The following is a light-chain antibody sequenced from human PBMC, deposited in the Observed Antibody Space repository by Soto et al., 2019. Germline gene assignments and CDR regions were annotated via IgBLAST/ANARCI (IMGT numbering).Light chain of an antibody. CDR3: QQYNTFPWT. CDR2: KAS. J-gene: IGKJ1*01. V-gene: IGKV1-5*03. Sequence: DIQMTQSPSTLSASAGDRVTITCRASQSISPWLAWYQQKPGKAPKVLIYKASSLESGVPSRFSGSGSGTEFTLTINRLQPDDFATYYCQQYNTFPWTFGQGTRVEIK. CDR1: QSISPW.